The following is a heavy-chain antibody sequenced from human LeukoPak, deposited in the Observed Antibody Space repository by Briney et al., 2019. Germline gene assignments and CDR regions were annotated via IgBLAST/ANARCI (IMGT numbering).Heavy chain of an antibody. CDR1: GFTFSSYS. CDR2: ISSSSSTM. Sequence: GGSLRLSCAASGFTFSSYSMNWVRQAPGKGLEWVSYISSSSSTMYYADSVKGRFTISRDNAKNSLYLQMNSLRDEDTAVYYCARFPHYYDSSGYSFWGQGTLVTVSS. D-gene: IGHD3-22*01. J-gene: IGHJ4*02. V-gene: IGHV3-48*02. CDR3: ARFPHYYDSSGYSF.